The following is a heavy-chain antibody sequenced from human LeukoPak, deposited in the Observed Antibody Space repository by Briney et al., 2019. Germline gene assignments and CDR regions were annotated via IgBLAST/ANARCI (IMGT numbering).Heavy chain of an antibody. CDR3: ARDWGAAGLWDY. D-gene: IGHD6-13*01. V-gene: IGHV3-7*05. CDR2: MKEDGSEK. Sequence: GGSLRLSCASSGFTFSNYWMSWVRQAPGKGLEWVANMKEDGSEKDYVDSVKGRFTISRDNAKNSLYLQMNSLRAEDTAIYYCARDWGAAGLWDYWGQGTLATVSS. CDR1: GFTFSNYW. J-gene: IGHJ4*02.